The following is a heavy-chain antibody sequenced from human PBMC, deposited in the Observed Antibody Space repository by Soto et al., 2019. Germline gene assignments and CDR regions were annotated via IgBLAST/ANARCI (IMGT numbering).Heavy chain of an antibody. V-gene: IGHV1-18*01. CDR3: ARPYGSYRASAWSLKY. D-gene: IGHD2-15*01. CDR2: ISAYSGDT. CDR1: GYPFTGYS. Sequence: QIQLVQSGAEVKKPGASVKVSCKASGYPFTGYSVGWVRQAPGQGPERMGRISAYSGDTYYAQRFQDRLTMTTDASTSNTHMDLRSLKYDDKDVYYCARPYGSYRASAWSLKYWGQGTLVTVSS. J-gene: IGHJ4*02.